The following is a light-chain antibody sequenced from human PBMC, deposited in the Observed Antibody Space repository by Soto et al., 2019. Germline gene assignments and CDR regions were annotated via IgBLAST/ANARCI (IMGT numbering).Light chain of an antibody. V-gene: IGLV1-40*01. CDR2: GNT. J-gene: IGLJ3*02. Sequence: QSVLTQPPSVSGAPGQRVTISCSGSSAGSDVHWYQQLPGTAPKLLIFGNTNRPSGVPDRFSGSKSGASASLAITGLRTEDEADYYCQSYDSSLSVLVFGGGTKLTVL. CDR3: QSYDSSLSVLV. CDR1: SAGSD.